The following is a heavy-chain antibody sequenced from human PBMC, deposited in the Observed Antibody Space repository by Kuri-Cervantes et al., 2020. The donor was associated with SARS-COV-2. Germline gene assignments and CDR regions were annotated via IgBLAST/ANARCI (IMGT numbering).Heavy chain of an antibody. CDR2: INPNSGGT. Sequence: ASVKVSCKASGYTFTGYYIHWVRQAPGERLEWMGWINPNSGGTKYAQKFEGWVTLTRDTSIATAYMEVSRLRSDDTAVYYCARGARITILGVLIGGRENPFFDPWGQGTLVTVSS. CDR1: GYTFTGYY. CDR3: ARGARITILGVLIGGRENPFFDP. J-gene: IGHJ5*02. D-gene: IGHD3-3*01. V-gene: IGHV1-2*04.